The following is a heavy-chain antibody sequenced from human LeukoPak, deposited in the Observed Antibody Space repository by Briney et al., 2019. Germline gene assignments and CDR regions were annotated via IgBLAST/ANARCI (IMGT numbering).Heavy chain of an antibody. CDR1: GGSFSGYY. CDR2: INHSGST. Sequence: SETLSLTCAVYGGSFSGYYWSWIRQPPGKGLEWIGEINHSGSTNYNPSLKSRVTISVDTSKNQFSLKLSSVTAADTAVYYCARGRASYSFRYNWFDPWGQGTLVTVSS. CDR3: ARGRASYSFRYNWFDP. D-gene: IGHD1-26*01. J-gene: IGHJ5*02. V-gene: IGHV4-34*01.